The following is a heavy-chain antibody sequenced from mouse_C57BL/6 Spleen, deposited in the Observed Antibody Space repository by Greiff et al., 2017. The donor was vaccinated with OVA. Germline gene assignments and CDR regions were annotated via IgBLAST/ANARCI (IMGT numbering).Heavy chain of an antibody. J-gene: IGHJ3*01. Sequence: VQLKESGPGMVKPSQSLSLTCTVTGYSITSGYDWHWIRHFPGNKLEWMGYISYSGSTNYNPSLKSRISITHDTSKNHFFLKLNSVTTEDTATYYCARSYDYDGFAYWGQGTLVTVSA. D-gene: IGHD2-4*01. CDR3: ARSYDYDGFAY. CDR2: ISYSGST. CDR1: GYSITSGYD. V-gene: IGHV3-1*01.